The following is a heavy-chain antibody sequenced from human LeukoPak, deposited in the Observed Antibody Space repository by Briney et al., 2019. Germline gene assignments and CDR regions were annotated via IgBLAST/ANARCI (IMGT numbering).Heavy chain of an antibody. V-gene: IGHV5-51*01. CDR3: ARQYYAYYDSSGYSIDY. J-gene: IGHJ4*02. D-gene: IGHD3-22*01. Sequence: GESLKISCKGSGYSFTSYWIGWVRQMPGKGLEWMGIIYPGDSDTRYSPSFQGQVTISADKSISTAYLQWSSLKASDTAMYYCARQYYAYYDSSGYSIDYWGQGTLVTVSS. CDR1: GYSFTSYW. CDR2: IYPGDSDT.